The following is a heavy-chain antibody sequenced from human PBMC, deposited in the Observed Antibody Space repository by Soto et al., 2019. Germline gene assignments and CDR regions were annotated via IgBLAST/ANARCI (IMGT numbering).Heavy chain of an antibody. V-gene: IGHV3-74*01. J-gene: IGHJ4*02. D-gene: IGHD3-16*02. CDR1: GFTFSSYW. CDR3: VRYPRSVGGSYRPDY. CDR2: INSDGSIT. Sequence: EVQLVESGGGLVQPGGSLRLSCAASGFTFSSYWMHWVRQVPEKGLVWVSRINSDGSITNYADAVKGRFTISRDNFKNTLYLQMNSLRAEVTAVYYCVRYPRSVGGSYRPDYWGQGTLVTVSS.